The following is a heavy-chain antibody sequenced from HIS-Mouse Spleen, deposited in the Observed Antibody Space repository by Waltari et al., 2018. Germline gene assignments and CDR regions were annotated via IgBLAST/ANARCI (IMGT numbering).Heavy chain of an antibody. CDR1: GYTFTYRY. J-gene: IGHJ2*01. CDR3: ASGPVDLSYWYFDL. CDR2: ITPFNGKT. V-gene: IGHV1-45*02. Sequence: QMQLVQSGAEVKKTGSSVKVSCKASGYTFTYRYLHWVRPAPGQALEWMGWITPFNGKTNYAQKFQDRVTSTRDRSMSTAYMELSSLRSEDTAMYYCASGPVDLSYWYFDLWGRGTLVTVSS.